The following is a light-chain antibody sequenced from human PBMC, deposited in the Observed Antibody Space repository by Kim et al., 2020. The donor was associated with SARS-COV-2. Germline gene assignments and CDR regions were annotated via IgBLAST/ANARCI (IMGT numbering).Light chain of an antibody. CDR2: EVS. J-gene: IGLJ3*02. CDR3: SSYTSSSTWV. V-gene: IGLV2-18*02. CDR1: SSDVGSYNR. Sequence: QSLTISCPGTSSDVGSYNRVSGYQQPPGTAPKLMIYEVSNRPSGVPDRFSGSKSGNTASLTISGLQAEDEADYYCSSYTSSSTWVFGGGTQLTVL.